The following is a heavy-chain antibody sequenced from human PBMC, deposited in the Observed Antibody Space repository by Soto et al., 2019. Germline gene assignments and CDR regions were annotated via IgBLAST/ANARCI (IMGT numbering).Heavy chain of an antibody. V-gene: IGHV3-33*01. CDR2: IWYDGSNK. CDR3: ASGVQLWLSPSDYTYYFDY. D-gene: IGHD5-18*01. Sequence: GGSLRLSCAASGFTFSSYGMHWVRQAPGKGLEWVAVIWYDGSNKYYADSVKGRFTISRDNSKNTLYLQMNSLRAEDTAVYYCASGVQLWLSPSDYTYYFDYWGQGTLVTVSS. J-gene: IGHJ4*02. CDR1: GFTFSSYG.